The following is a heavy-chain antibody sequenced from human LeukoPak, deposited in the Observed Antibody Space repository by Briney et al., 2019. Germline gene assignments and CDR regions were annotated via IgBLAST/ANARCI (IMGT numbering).Heavy chain of an antibody. D-gene: IGHD3/OR15-3a*01. CDR1: GGSFSGYY. CDR3: ARWSWDWNWFDP. V-gene: IGHV4-34*01. J-gene: IGHJ5*02. Sequence: SETLSLTCAVYGGSFSGYYWSWIRQPPGKGLEWIGEINHSGSTNYNPSLKSRVTISVDTSKNQFSLKLSSVTAADTAVYYCARWSWDWNWFDPWGQGTLVTVSS. CDR2: INHSGST.